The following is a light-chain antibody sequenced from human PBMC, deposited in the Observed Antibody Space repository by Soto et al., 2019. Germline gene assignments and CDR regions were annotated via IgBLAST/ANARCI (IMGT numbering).Light chain of an antibody. J-gene: IGLJ1*01. CDR1: SSDIGAFTF. Sequence: QSALTQPASVSGSPGQSITISCTGTSSDIGAFTFVSWYQQHPGKVPKLMIFDVNRRPSGVSDRFSGSKSGNTASLTISGLQAEDEGDYYSSSFTSSSTHVFGSGTKLTVL. V-gene: IGLV2-14*03. CDR3: SSFTSSSTHV. CDR2: DVN.